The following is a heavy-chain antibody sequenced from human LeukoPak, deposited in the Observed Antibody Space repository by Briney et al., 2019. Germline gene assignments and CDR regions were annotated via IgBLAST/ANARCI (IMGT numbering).Heavy chain of an antibody. CDR3: ARVQGHPPNGLDI. CDR2: INSDGSST. D-gene: IGHD2-8*01. V-gene: IGHV3-74*01. J-gene: IGHJ3*02. CDR1: GFTFSSYC. Sequence: GGSLRLSCAASGFTFSSYCMHWVRQAPGKGLGWVSRINSDGSSTSYAASVKGRFTISRHNAKNTLYLEMNSLRAEDTAVYYCARVQGHPPNGLDIWGQGTMVTVSS.